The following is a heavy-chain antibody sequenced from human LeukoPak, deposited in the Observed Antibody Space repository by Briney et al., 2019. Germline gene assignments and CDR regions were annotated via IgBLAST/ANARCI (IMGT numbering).Heavy chain of an antibody. CDR2: MNPNSGNT. Sequence: ASVKVSCKASGYTFTSYDINWVRQATGQGLEWMGWMNPNSGNTGYAQKFQGRVTITRSTSIGTAYMELSSLRSEDTAVYYCARASLGYSTFDPWGQGTLVTVSS. CDR3: ARASLGYSTFDP. V-gene: IGHV1-8*03. CDR1: GYTFTSYD. D-gene: IGHD2-8*01. J-gene: IGHJ5*02.